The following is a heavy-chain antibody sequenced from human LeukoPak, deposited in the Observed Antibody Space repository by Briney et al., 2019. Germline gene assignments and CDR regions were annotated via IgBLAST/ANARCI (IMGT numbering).Heavy chain of an antibody. Sequence: GGSLRLSYAASGFTFHFYSMTWVRQAPGKGLEWVSYISSRSSTIYYTDSVKGRFTVSRDNAKNSLNLQMNSLRDEDTAVYYCARGEDYWGQGTLVTVSS. CDR1: GFTFHFYS. V-gene: IGHV3-48*02. CDR3: ARGEDY. CDR2: ISSRSSTI. J-gene: IGHJ4*02.